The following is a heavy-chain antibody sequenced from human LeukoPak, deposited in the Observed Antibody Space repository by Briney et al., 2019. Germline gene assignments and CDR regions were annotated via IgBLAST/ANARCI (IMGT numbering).Heavy chain of an antibody. CDR2: MYYSGST. J-gene: IGHJ6*03. CDR1: GGSISSYY. CDR3: ARGGRSYYYMDV. Sequence: SETLSLTCTVSGGSISSYYWSWIRQPPGKGLEWIGFMYYSGSTNYNPSLKSRVTISVDTSKNQFSLKLNSVTAADTAVYYCARGGRSYYYMDVWGKGTTVTVSS. V-gene: IGHV4-59*01.